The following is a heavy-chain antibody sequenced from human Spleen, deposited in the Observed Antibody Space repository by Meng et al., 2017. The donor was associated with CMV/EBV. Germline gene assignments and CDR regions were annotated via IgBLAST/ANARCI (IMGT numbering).Heavy chain of an antibody. CDR3: ARGWHYLVTIFGVVRGDH. CDR2: INQDGSER. CDR1: GFTFSTYW. J-gene: IGHJ4*02. Sequence: GESLKISCAASGFTFSTYWMSWVRQAPGKGLEWVANINQDGSERNYVDSVKGRFTISRDNAKNTLFLQLNSLRADDTAVYYCARGWHYLVTIFGVVRGDHWGQGTLVTVSS. D-gene: IGHD3-3*01. V-gene: IGHV3-7*01.